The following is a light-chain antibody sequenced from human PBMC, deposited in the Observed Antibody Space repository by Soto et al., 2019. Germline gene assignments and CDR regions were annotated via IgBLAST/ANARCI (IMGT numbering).Light chain of an antibody. CDR1: QSVSSKY. CDR2: GAS. J-gene: IGKJ3*01. Sequence: IVLTQFPGTLSLSPGERATLSCRASQSVSSKYLAWYQQKSGQAPRLLIYGASSRATGIPDRFSGSGSGHHLHLTLNRLEPEDFAVYYCQQYGSSPFSFGPGTKVDIK. V-gene: IGKV3-20*01. CDR3: QQYGSSPFS.